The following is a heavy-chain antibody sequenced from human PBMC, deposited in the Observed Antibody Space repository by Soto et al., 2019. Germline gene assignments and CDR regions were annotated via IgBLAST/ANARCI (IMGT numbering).Heavy chain of an antibody. CDR1: GFTFSSYA. CDR2: ISGSGGST. CDR3: AKDFKDTAMAPYGMDV. V-gene: IGHV3-23*01. D-gene: IGHD5-18*01. Sequence: PGGSLGLSCAASGFTFSSYAMSWVRQAPGKGLEWVSAISGSGGSTYYADSVKGRFTISRDNSKNTLYLQMNSLRAEDTAVYYCAKDFKDTAMAPYGMDVWGQGTTVTVSS. J-gene: IGHJ6*02.